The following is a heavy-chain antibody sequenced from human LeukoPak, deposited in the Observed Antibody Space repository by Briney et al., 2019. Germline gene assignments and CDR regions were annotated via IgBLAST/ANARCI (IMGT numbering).Heavy chain of an antibody. CDR2: INPNSGGT. J-gene: IGHJ4*02. V-gene: IGHV1-2*04. D-gene: IGHD5-24*01. Sequence: ASVEVSCKASGYTFTGYYMHWVRQAPGQGLEWMGWINPNSGGTNYAQKFQGWVTMTRDTSISTAYMELSRLRSDDTAVYYCARALTGGGYNYYFDYWGQGTLVTVSS. CDR1: GYTFTGYY. CDR3: ARALTGGGYNYYFDY.